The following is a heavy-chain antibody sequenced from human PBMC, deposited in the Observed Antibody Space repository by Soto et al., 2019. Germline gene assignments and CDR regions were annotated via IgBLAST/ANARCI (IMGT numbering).Heavy chain of an antibody. Sequence: SQTLSLTCAISGDSVSSNSVAWNWIRQSPSRGLEWLGRTYYRSKWYNDFAPSVKSRVTINADTSKNQFSLKLHSVTAADTAVYYCARGDYGSGTYPFDIWGQGTMVTVSS. CDR1: GDSVSSNSVA. V-gene: IGHV6-1*01. CDR2: TYYRSKWYN. CDR3: ARGDYGSGTYPFDI. J-gene: IGHJ3*02. D-gene: IGHD3-10*01.